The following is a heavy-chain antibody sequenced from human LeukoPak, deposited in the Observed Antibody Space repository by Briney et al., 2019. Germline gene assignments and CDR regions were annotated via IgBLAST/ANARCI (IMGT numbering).Heavy chain of an antibody. J-gene: IGHJ4*02. CDR2: IRYDGRNK. Sequence: PGGSLRLSCAASGFTFSSYGMHWVRQAPGKGLEWVAFIRYDGRNKYYADSVEGRFTISRDNSKNTLYLQMNSLRAEDTAVYYCAKDRTMWDFLTGYWDYWGQGTLVTVSS. CDR1: GFTFSSYG. D-gene: IGHD3-9*01. CDR3: AKDRTMWDFLTGYWDY. V-gene: IGHV3-30*02.